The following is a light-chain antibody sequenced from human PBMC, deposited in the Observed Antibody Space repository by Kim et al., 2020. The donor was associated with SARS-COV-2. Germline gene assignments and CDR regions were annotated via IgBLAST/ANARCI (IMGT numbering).Light chain of an antibody. CDR2: STS. V-gene: IGLV1-44*01. CDR1: NSNIGNNA. J-gene: IGLJ1*01. CDR3: AAWDDSLDGLV. Sequence: GQRVPISCSGRNSNIGNNAVNWYQQLPGTAPKLLIYSTSQRPSGVPGRFSASKSGTSASLAISGLQSEDEADYYCAAWDDSLDGLVFGSGTKVTVL.